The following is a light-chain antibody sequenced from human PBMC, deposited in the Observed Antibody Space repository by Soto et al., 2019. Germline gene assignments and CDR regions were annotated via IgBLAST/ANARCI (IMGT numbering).Light chain of an antibody. J-gene: IGKJ2*01. CDR2: GIS. Sequence: ENVLTQSPGTLSLSPGERATLSCRASQSVTNNFFAWYQQRPGQAPRLLTYGISNRATGIPDRFSGSGSGTDFTLTISRLEPEDFVVYYCQQYITLPHTFGQGTKLEAK. CDR1: QSVTNNF. V-gene: IGKV3-20*01. CDR3: QQYITLPHT.